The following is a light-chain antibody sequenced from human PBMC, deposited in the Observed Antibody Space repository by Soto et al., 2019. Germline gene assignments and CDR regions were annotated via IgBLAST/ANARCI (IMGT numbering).Light chain of an antibody. Sequence: DIQMTQSPSSLSASLGDRFTITCQASQDISNYLNWYQQKPGKAPKLLIYDASNLETGVPSRFSGSGSGTDFTFTISSLQPEDIATYYCQQYDNLPTFGQGTRLEIK. CDR2: DAS. CDR3: QQYDNLPT. CDR1: QDISNY. J-gene: IGKJ5*01. V-gene: IGKV1-33*01.